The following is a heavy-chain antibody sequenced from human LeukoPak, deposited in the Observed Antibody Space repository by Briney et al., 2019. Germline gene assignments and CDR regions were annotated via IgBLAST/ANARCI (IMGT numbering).Heavy chain of an antibody. J-gene: IGHJ4*02. CDR1: GGSFSGYY. CDR2: INHSGST. V-gene: IGHV4-34*01. Sequence: SETLSLTCAVYGGSFSGYYWSWIRQPPGKGLEWIGEINHSGSTNYNPSLKRRVTISVDTSKNQFSLKLSSVTAADTAVYYCAVSSGSYGVSDYWGQGTLVTVSS. D-gene: IGHD1-26*01. CDR3: AVSSGSYGVSDY.